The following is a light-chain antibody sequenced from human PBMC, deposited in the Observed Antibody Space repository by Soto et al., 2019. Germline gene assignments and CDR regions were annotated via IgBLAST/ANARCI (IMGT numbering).Light chain of an antibody. J-gene: IGKJ2*01. Sequence: DVVMTQSPLSLPVTLGQPASISCRSSQSLVFSDGNTYLSWFQQRPGQSPRRLIYKVSNRDSGVPDRFSGSGSGTDFTLKIGRVEAEDVAIYYCMQATHWPHTFGQGTKVDIK. CDR1: QSLVFSDGNTY. V-gene: IGKV2-30*01. CDR2: KVS. CDR3: MQATHWPHT.